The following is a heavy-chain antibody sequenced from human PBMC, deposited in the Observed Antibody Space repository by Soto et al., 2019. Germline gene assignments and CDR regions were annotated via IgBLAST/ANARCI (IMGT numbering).Heavy chain of an antibody. J-gene: IGHJ4*02. CDR2: ISNDGALK. CDR3: ARDRAHRDYFDY. CDR1: GITFSRYA. Sequence: QVQLVESGGGVVPPGRSMRLSCAASGITFSRYAMHWVRQAPGKGLEWVAVISNDGALKFYADSVKGRFTISRDNSKSTLYLQLDSLRADYTAVYYCARDRAHRDYFDYWGQGTLLTVSS. V-gene: IGHV3-30-3*01.